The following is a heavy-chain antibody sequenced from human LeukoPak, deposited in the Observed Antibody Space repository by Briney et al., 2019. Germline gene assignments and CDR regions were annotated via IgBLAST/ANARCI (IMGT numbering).Heavy chain of an antibody. CDR1: GHTLTELF. J-gene: IGHJ6*02. CDR2: INPNSGGT. CDR3: ARETAMVRGDYYYYGMDV. D-gene: IGHD3-10*01. V-gene: IGHV1-2*04. Sequence: GASVKVSCKVSGHTLTELFMHWVRQAPGQGLEWMGWINPNSGGTNYAQKFQGWVTMTRDTSISTAYMELSRLRSDDTAVYYCARETAMVRGDYYYYGMDVWGQGTTVTVSS.